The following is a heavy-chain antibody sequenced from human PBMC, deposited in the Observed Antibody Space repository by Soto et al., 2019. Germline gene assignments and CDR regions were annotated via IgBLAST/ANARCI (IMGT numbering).Heavy chain of an antibody. CDR1: GGSISSYY. D-gene: IGHD3-10*01. CDR3: AGNMVRGVINGVRYYYMDV. V-gene: IGHV4-59*01. J-gene: IGHJ6*03. CDR2: IYYSGST. Sequence: SQMLSLTCTVSGGSISSYYWSWIRQPPGKGLEWIGYIYYSGSTNYNPSLKSRVTISVDTSKNQFSLKLSSVTAADTAVYYCAGNMVRGVINGVRYYYMDVWGKGTTVTVSS.